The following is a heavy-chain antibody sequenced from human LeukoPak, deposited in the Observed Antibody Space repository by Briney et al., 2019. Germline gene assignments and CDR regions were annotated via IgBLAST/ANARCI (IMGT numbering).Heavy chain of an antibody. J-gene: IGHJ4*02. CDR3: AKDGSWSCTD. Sequence: AGSXRLSCTPSAFTFSASAXXXVRQGXGKXLECVANXAHXXKNXYXVDSVXGTFTXXXXNTKGVLYLQMNSLRGDDTAIYYCAKDGSWSCTDWGQGTLVTVAP. CDR1: AFTFSASA. CDR2: XAHXXKNX. V-gene: IGHV3-30-3*02. D-gene: IGHD2-21*01.